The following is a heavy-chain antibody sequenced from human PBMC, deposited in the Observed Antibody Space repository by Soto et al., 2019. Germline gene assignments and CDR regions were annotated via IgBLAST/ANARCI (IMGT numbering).Heavy chain of an antibody. D-gene: IGHD3-22*01. V-gene: IGHV4-59*01. Sequence: SETLSLTCSVSGGSLRSYYWSWIRQYPGKGLEWIGYIYSSGSTNYNPSLKSRVTISVDTSKNQFSLKLSSVTAADTAVYYCARDLPPSYDSSGYSVFDIWGQGTMVTVSS. CDR2: IYSSGST. CDR1: GGSLRSYY. J-gene: IGHJ3*02. CDR3: ARDLPPSYDSSGYSVFDI.